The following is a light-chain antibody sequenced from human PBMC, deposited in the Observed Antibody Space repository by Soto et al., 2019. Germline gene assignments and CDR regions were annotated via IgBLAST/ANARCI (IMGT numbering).Light chain of an antibody. J-gene: IGKJ1*01. CDR1: QSVSSN. Sequence: LVMTHSPATLSASLGEKSTLSCRASQSVSSNLAWYQQEPGQAPRLLSYDASTRDSGIPARFSGSGSGTEFTLTISSLQSEDFVLYYCQQYNNWRTFGQGTKV. V-gene: IGKV3-15*01. CDR2: DAS. CDR3: QQYNNWRT.